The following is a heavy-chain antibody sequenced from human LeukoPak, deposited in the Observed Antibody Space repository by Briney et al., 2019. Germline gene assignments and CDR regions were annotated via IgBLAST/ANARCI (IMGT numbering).Heavy chain of an antibody. D-gene: IGHD3-16*01. Sequence: SETLSLTCTVSGYSISSGYYWGWIRQPPGKGLEWIGSIYHSGSTYYNPSLKSRVTISVDTSKNQFSLKLSSVTAADTAVYYCARLDGWADYWGQGTLVTVSS. J-gene: IGHJ4*02. CDR1: GYSISSGYY. CDR3: ARLDGWADY. CDR2: IYHSGST. V-gene: IGHV4-38-2*02.